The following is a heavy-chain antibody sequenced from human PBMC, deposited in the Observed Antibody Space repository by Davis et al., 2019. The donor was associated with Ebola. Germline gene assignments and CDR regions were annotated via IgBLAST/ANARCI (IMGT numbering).Heavy chain of an antibody. CDR2: IIPIFGTA. V-gene: IGHV1-69*06. D-gene: IGHD2-15*01. J-gene: IGHJ6*02. Sequence: SVKVSCKASGGTFSSYAISWVRQAPGQGLEWMGGIIPIFGTANYAQKFQGRVTITADKSTSTAYMELSSLRSEDTAVYYCARGRRYCSGGSCYSYSPIYYYYGMDVWGQGTTVTVSS. CDR1: GGTFSSYA. CDR3: ARGRRYCSGGSCYSYSPIYYYYGMDV.